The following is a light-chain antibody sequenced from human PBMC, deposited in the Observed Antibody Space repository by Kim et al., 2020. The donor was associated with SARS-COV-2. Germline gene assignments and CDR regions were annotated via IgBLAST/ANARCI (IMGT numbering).Light chain of an antibody. J-gene: IGKJ4*01. Sequence: ASVGDSVTITCRASQSVSSNLNWYQQKPGKAPNLLIYAASSLEGGVPSRFSGSGSGTDFTLTISSLQPEDFATYYCQQSYNTPLTFGGGTKVDIK. CDR3: QQSYNTPLT. V-gene: IGKV1-39*01. CDR1: QSVSSN. CDR2: AAS.